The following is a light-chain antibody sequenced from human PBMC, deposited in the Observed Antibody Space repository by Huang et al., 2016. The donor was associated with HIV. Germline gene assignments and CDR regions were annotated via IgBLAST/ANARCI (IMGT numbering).Light chain of an antibody. V-gene: IGKV4-1*01. CDR3: QQYYTTPYT. CDR2: GGS. CDR1: QSVVYSSNNTRY. Sequence: DIVVTQSPESLAVSLGVRATITCKTCQSVVYSSNNTRYVSGYQQKPGQAPRLIIYGGSTRESGVPDRFSGSGSGIDFTLTISNLQAEDVAVYYCQQYYTTPYTFGQGTKLEI. J-gene: IGKJ2*01.